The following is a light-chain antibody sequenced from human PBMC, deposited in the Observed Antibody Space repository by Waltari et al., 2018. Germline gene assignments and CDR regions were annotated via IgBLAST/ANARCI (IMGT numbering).Light chain of an antibody. Sequence: QSVLTQPPLASGTPGQRVTISCSRNSSNIGIHTVTWYQQLPGTAPKLLIHANYHRPSGVPDRFSASKSDTSASLAISGLQSEDEADYFCATWDDSLNGRVFGGGTKLAVL. J-gene: IGLJ3*02. CDR3: ATWDDSLNGRV. CDR1: SSNIGIHT. V-gene: IGLV1-44*01. CDR2: ANY.